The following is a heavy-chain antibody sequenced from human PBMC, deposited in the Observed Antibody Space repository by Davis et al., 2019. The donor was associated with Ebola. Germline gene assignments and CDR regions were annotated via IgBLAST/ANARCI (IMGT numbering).Heavy chain of an antibody. V-gene: IGHV3-72*01. CDR3: AMFWSGYPY. D-gene: IGHD3-3*01. CDR2: STNKFNSYTT. Sequence: GESLKISCAASGFTFSDHYMDWVRQAPGKGLEWVGRSTNKFNSYTTEYAAPVKGRFTISRDVSKNSLYLQMNSLKAEDTAVYFCAMFWSGYPYWGQGTLVTVSS. CDR1: GFTFSDHY. J-gene: IGHJ4*02.